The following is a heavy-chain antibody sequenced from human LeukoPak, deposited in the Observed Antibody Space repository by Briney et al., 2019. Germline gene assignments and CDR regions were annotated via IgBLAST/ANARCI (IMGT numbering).Heavy chain of an antibody. CDR3: ARAPGGCSGGSCYFEVDAFDI. V-gene: IGHV4-39*01. Sequence: SETLSLTCTVSGGSISSSSYYWAWIRQPPGKGLEWIGSIYYTGSTYYNPSLKSRVNMFVDTSKNQFSLKLSSVTAADTAVYYCARAPGGCSGGSCYFEVDAFDIWGQGTMVTVSS. CDR2: IYYTGST. CDR1: GGSISSSSYY. D-gene: IGHD2-15*01. J-gene: IGHJ3*02.